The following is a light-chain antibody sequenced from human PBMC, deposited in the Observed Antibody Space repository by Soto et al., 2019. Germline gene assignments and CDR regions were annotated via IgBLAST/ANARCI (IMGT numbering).Light chain of an antibody. V-gene: IGKV1-39*01. CDR2: AAS. J-gene: IGKJ1*01. CDR1: QDISRY. CDR3: QQTYRTRT. Sequence: DFQMTQSPSSLSASVGDRVTITCRTTQDISRYLSWYQQKPGRAPRLLIYAASSLQNGVPSRFSGSGSGTNFTLTISSLQPEDFASYWCQQTYRTRTFGQGTKVEI.